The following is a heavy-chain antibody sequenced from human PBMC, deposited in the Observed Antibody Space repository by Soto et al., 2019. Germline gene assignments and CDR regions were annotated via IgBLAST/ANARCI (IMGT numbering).Heavy chain of an antibody. J-gene: IGHJ6*02. D-gene: IGHD3-16*02. CDR1: GFTFSSYG. CDR2: IWYDGSNK. Sequence: LRLSCAASGFTFSSYGMHWVRQAPGKGLEWVAVIWYDGSNKYYADSVKGRFTISRDNSKNTLYLQMNSLRAEDTAVYYCARSSRFRGVIFQPSDYGMDVWGQGTTVTVSS. V-gene: IGHV3-33*01. CDR3: ARSSRFRGVIFQPSDYGMDV.